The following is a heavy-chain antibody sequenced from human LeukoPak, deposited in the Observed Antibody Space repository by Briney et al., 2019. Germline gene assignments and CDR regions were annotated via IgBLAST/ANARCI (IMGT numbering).Heavy chain of an antibody. J-gene: IGHJ5*02. V-gene: IGHV1-18*01. CDR3: ARAGTGYYASGRGWFDH. D-gene: IGHD3-10*01. CDR2: ISTYNGNT. CDR1: GGTFSSYD. Sequence: ASVTVSCKASGGTFSSYDISWVRQAPGQGLEWMGWISTYNGNTNSAQKPQGRVTMTTDTSTSTAYMELRSLRSDDTAIYYCARAGTGYYASGRGWFDHWGQGTLVTVSS.